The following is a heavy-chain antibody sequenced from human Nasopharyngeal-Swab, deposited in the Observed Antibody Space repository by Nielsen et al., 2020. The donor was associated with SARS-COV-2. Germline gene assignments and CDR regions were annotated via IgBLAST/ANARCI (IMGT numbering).Heavy chain of an antibody. Sequence: APVKVSCKASGYTFTGYYMHWVRQAPGQGLEWMGWINPNSGGTNYAQKFQGRVTMTRDTSISTAYMELSRLRSDDTAVYYCARDGGAAAGYNWFDPWGQGTLVTVSS. V-gene: IGHV1-2*02. CDR3: ARDGGAAAGYNWFDP. CDR2: INPNSGGT. CDR1: GYTFTGYY. D-gene: IGHD6-13*01. J-gene: IGHJ5*02.